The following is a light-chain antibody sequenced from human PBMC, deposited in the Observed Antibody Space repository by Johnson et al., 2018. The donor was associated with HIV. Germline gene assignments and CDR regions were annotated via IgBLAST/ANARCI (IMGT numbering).Light chain of an antibody. Sequence: VLTQPPSVSAAPGQTVTISCSGRSSNIGNNYVSWYQQLPGTVPKLLIYDNNKRPSGTPDRFSGSKSGTSATLGITGLQTGDEADYYCGTWDSGLGAVYVFGPGTKVTVL. CDR3: GTWDSGLGAVYV. V-gene: IGLV1-51*01. CDR1: SSNIGNNY. J-gene: IGLJ1*01. CDR2: DNN.